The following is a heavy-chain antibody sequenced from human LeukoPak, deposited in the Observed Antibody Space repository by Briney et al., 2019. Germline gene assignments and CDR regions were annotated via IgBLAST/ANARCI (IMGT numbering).Heavy chain of an antibody. J-gene: IGHJ4*02. V-gene: IGHV4-39*07. CDR3: AREVDYGPPDY. D-gene: IGHD4-17*01. CDR1: GGSISSSSYY. CDR2: IYYSGST. Sequence: PSETLSLTCTVSGGSISSSSYYWGWIRQPPGKGLEWIGSIYYSGSTYYNPSLKSRVTISVDTSKNQFSLKLSSVTAADTAVYYCAREVDYGPPDYWGQGTLVTVSS.